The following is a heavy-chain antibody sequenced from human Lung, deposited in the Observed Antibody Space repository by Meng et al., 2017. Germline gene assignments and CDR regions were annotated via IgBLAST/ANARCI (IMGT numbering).Heavy chain of an antibody. J-gene: IGHJ4*02. CDR2: INAYNGDT. Sequence: QAQVVQSGGEVKKHGASVKVSCKASGYTFTNYGITWVRQAPGQGLEWMGWINAYNGDTNYAQTLQGRVTMTTDTSTSTAYMELRSLRSDDTAVYYCARVEVGITSGDYWGQGTLVTVSS. V-gene: IGHV1-18*01. CDR3: ARVEVGITSGDY. CDR1: GYTFTNYG. D-gene: IGHD2-21*01.